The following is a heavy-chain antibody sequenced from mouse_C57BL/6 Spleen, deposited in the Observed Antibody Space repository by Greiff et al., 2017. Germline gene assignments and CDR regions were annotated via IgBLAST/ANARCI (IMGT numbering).Heavy chain of an antibody. CDR1: GYTFTDHT. Sequence: QVQLKESDAELVKPGASVKISCKVSGYTFTDHTIHWMKQRPEQGLEWIGYIYPRDGSTKYNEKFKGKATLTADKSSSTAYMQLNSLTAEDSAVYFCAKGSDPPSWFADWGQGTLVTVSA. CDR2: IYPRDGST. V-gene: IGHV1-78*01. D-gene: IGHD2-13*01. J-gene: IGHJ3*01. CDR3: AKGSDPPSWFAD.